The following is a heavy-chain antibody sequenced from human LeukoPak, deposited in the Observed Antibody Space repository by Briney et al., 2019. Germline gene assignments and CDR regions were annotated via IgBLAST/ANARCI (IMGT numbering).Heavy chain of an antibody. J-gene: IGHJ4*02. CDR2: ISGSGGST. CDR3: AKAGLRYFDWSEAIDY. V-gene: IGHV3-23*01. CDR1: GFTFSSYA. Sequence: GGSLRLSCAASGFTFSSYAMSWVRQAPGKGLEWVSAISGSGGSTYYADSVKGRFTISRDNSKNTLYLRMNSLRAEDTAVYYCAKAGLRYFDWSEAIDYWGQGTLVTVSS. D-gene: IGHD3-9*01.